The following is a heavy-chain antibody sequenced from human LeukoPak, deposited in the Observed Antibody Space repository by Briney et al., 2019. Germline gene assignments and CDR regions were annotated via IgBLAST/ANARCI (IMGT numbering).Heavy chain of an antibody. J-gene: IGHJ3*02. D-gene: IGHD2-15*01. Sequence: PGGSLRLSCAASGFTFSIYWMHWVRQAPGKGLVWVSRINSDGRSTNYADSVKGRFTISRDNAKNTLYLQMNSLRADDTAVYYCVREQICSGASCYLHAFDIWGQGTVVTVSS. V-gene: IGHV3-74*01. CDR3: VREQICSGASCYLHAFDI. CDR1: GFTFSIYW. CDR2: INSDGRST.